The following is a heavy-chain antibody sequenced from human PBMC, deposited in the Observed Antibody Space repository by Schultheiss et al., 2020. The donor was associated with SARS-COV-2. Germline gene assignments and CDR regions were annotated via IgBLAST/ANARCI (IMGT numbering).Heavy chain of an antibody. V-gene: IGHV3-13*01. Sequence: GGSLRLSCAASGFTFRSYDMHWVRQPTGKGLEWVSAIGTAGDTYYPGSVKGRFTISRENAKNSLYLQMNSLRAGDTAVYYCVRGGSDAFDIWGQGTVVTVSS. D-gene: IGHD3-16*01. CDR2: IGTAGDT. CDR1: GFTFRSYD. J-gene: IGHJ3*02. CDR3: VRGGSDAFDI.